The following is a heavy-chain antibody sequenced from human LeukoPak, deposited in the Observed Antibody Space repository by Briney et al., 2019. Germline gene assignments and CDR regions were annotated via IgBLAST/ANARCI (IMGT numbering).Heavy chain of an antibody. CDR2: IYSGGST. V-gene: IGHV3-66*02. Sequence: GGSLRLSCAASGFTVSRNYMSWVRQAPVKGLEWVSVIYSGGSTYYADSVKGRFTISRDNSRNTLYLQMNSLRAEDTAVYYCARLDSGSLDYWGQGTLVTVSS. D-gene: IGHD1-26*01. CDR1: GFTVSRNY. J-gene: IGHJ4*02. CDR3: ARLDSGSLDY.